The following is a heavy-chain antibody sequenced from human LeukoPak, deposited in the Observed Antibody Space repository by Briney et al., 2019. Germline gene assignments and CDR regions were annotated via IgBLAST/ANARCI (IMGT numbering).Heavy chain of an antibody. Sequence: ASVKVSCKASGYTFSSYGISWVRQAPGQGLERMGWISAYNGNTNYAQKLQGRVTMTTDTSTSTAYMELRSLRSDDTAVYYCARGHAYYDILTGYSIYAMDIWGQGTAVTVSS. V-gene: IGHV1-18*01. CDR1: GYTFSSYG. CDR2: ISAYNGNT. D-gene: IGHD3-9*01. CDR3: ARGHAYYDILTGYSIYAMDI. J-gene: IGHJ6*02.